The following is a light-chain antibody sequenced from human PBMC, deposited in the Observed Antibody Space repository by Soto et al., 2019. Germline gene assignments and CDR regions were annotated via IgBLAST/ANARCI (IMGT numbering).Light chain of an antibody. Sequence: QSALTQPPSVSGAPGQRVTISCTGSSSNIGAIYDVHWYQQLPGTAPKLLIYGNTNRPSGVPDRFSGSKSGTSASLAITGLQAEDEADYYCQSYDSSLSVVFGGGTKLTVL. CDR2: GNT. J-gene: IGLJ2*01. V-gene: IGLV1-40*01. CDR1: SSNIGAIYD. CDR3: QSYDSSLSVV.